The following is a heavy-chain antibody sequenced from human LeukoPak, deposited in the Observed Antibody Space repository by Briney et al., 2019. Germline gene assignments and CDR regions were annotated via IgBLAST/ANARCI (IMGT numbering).Heavy chain of an antibody. D-gene: IGHD3-22*01. CDR3: ARDRYYDSSAQDAFDF. Sequence: GASVKVSCKASGYTFTSYGISWVRQAPGQGLEWMGWISAYNGNTNYAQKLQGRVTMTTDTSTSTAYMELMSLRSDDTAVYYCARDRYYDSSAQDAFDFWGQGTMVTVSS. CDR2: ISAYNGNT. J-gene: IGHJ3*01. CDR1: GYTFTSYG. V-gene: IGHV1-18*01.